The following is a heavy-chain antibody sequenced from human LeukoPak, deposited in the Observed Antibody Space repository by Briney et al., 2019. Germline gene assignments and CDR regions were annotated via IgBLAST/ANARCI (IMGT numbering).Heavy chain of an antibody. CDR1: GGSISSGSYY. CDR2: IYYSGST. D-gene: IGHD2-2*01. J-gene: IGHJ6*02. CDR3: ARIKSIVVVPAAMSTFPRPSGYYGMDV. Sequence: SETLSLTCTVSGGSISSGSYYWGWIRQPPGKGLEWIGSIYYSGSTYYNPSLKSRVTISVDTSKNQFSLKLSSVTAADTAVYYCARIKSIVVVPAAMSTFPRPSGYYGMDVWGQGTTVTVSS. V-gene: IGHV4-39*01.